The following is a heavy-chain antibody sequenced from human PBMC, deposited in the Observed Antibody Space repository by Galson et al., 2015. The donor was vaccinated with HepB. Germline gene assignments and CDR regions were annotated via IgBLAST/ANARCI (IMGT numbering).Heavy chain of an antibody. D-gene: IGHD5-18*01. CDR2: IYPADSDT. Sequence: QSGAEVKKPGESLKISCKGSGYTFTNYWIDWVRQMPGKGLEWMGIIYPADSDTRYSPSFQGQVTISADKSISTAYLQWNSLKASDTAMYYCARPRGGYSLTGAFDIWGQGTMVTVSS. CDR1: GYTFTNYW. J-gene: IGHJ3*02. V-gene: IGHV5-51*01. CDR3: ARPRGGYSLTGAFDI.